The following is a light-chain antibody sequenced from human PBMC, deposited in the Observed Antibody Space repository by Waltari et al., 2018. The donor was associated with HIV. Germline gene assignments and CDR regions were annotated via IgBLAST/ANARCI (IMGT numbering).Light chain of an antibody. CDR1: RSEVECYNS. CDR3: CSYAGSSTWV. Sequence: QSALTQPASVSGSPGQSITISFTGTRSEVECYNSVSWYQQHPGKAPKLIIYDVSKRPSGVSNHFSGSKSGNTASLTVSGLQAEDEADYYCCSYAGSSTWVFGGGTRLTVL. CDR2: DVS. V-gene: IGLV2-23*02. J-gene: IGLJ3*02.